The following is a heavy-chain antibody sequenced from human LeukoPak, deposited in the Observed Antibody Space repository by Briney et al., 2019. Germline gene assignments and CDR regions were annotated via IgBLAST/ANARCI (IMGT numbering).Heavy chain of an antibody. CDR3: ARDGRFPPEVLPRYFDY. D-gene: IGHD1-26*01. Sequence: PSETLSLTCTVYGGSFSGYYWGWIRQPPGKGLEWIGNIYYSGSTYYNPSLKSRVTISVDTSKNQFSLKLSSVTAADTAVYYCARDGRFPPEVLPRYFDYWGQGTLVTVSS. J-gene: IGHJ4*02. CDR2: IYYSGST. V-gene: IGHV4-34*01. CDR1: GGSFSGYY.